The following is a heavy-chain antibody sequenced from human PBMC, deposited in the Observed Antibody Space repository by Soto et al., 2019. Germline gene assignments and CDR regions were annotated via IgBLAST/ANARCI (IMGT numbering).Heavy chain of an antibody. D-gene: IGHD2-8*01. CDR2: ISGYNGDT. CDR1: GYTFSRYG. J-gene: IGHJ6*02. V-gene: IGHV1-18*01. CDR3: AKNGQPPYYYYGMDV. Sequence: QGQLVQSGPEAKKPGASVKVSCKASGYTFSRYGISWVRQAPGQGLEWVGWISGYNGDTKYAQKVQGRVTMTIDTSTYTAYMELRSLNSDETAIYYCAKNGQPPYYYYGMDVWGQGTTVTVSS.